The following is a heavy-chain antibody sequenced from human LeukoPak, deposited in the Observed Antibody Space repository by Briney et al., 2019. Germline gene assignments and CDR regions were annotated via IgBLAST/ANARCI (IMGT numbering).Heavy chain of an antibody. Sequence: SETLSLTCTVSGGSISSSSYYWGWVRQPPGKGLEWIGSVYYSGSTYYNPSLKSRVTISVDTSKNQFSLKLSSVTAADTAVYYCARQAPVVVVPAAMPRGWFDPWGQGTLVTVSS. CDR3: ARQAPVVVVPAAMPRGWFDP. D-gene: IGHD2-2*01. CDR2: VYYSGST. J-gene: IGHJ5*02. V-gene: IGHV4-39*01. CDR1: GGSISSSSYY.